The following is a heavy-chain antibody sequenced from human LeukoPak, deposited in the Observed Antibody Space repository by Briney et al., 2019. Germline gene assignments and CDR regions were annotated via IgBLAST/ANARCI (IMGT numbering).Heavy chain of an antibody. D-gene: IGHD5-24*01. V-gene: IGHV3-53*01. J-gene: IGHJ6*03. CDR3: ARDRSDGNYYMVV. Sequence: GGSLRLSCAASGFTVSNNYMSWVRQAPGKGLEWVSVIYGGGSTSYADSVKGRFTISRDNSKNTLYLQMNSLRADDTAVYYCARDRSDGNYYMVVWGKGATVIVSS. CDR1: GFTVSNNY. CDR2: IYGGGST.